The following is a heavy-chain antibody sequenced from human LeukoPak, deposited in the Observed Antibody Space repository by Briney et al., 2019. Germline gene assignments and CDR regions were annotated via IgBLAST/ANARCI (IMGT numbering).Heavy chain of an antibody. J-gene: IGHJ3*02. D-gene: IGHD3-9*01. V-gene: IGHV1-8*01. Sequence: GASVKVSCKASGYTFTSYDINWVRQATGQGLEWMGWMNPNSGNTGYAQKFQGRVTMTRDTSTSTVYMELSSLRSEDTAVYYCARGLTQLRYFDWFPDAFDIWGQGTMVTDSS. CDR1: GYTFTSYD. CDR2: MNPNSGNT. CDR3: ARGLTQLRYFDWFPDAFDI.